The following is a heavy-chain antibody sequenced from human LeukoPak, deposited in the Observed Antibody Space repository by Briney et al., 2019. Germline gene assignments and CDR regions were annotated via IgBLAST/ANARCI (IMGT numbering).Heavy chain of an antibody. Sequence: SETLSLTCTVSGGSISSYYWSWIRQPAGKGLEWIGRIYTSGSTNYNPSLKSRVTMSVDTSKNQLSLKLRSVTAADTAVYYCARDSYYYDSRGYYRFDYWGQGTLVTVSS. V-gene: IGHV4-4*07. D-gene: IGHD3-22*01. CDR1: GGSISSYY. J-gene: IGHJ4*02. CDR3: ARDSYYYDSRGYYRFDY. CDR2: IYTSGST.